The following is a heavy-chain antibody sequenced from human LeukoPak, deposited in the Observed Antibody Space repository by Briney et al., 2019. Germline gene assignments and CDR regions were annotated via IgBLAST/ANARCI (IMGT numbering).Heavy chain of an antibody. CDR2: ISGSGGST. CDR3: AKFDSGSYLPAGTPFDY. Sequence: EPGGSLRLSCAASGFTFSSYAMSWVRQAPGKGLEWVSAISGSGGSTYYADSVKGRFTISRDNSKNTLYLQMNSLRAEDTAVYYCAKFDSGSYLPAGTPFDYWGQGTLVTVSS. J-gene: IGHJ4*02. D-gene: IGHD1-26*01. CDR1: GFTFSSYA. V-gene: IGHV3-23*01.